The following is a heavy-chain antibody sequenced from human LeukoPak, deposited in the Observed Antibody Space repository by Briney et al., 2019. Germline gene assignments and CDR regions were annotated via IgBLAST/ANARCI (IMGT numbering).Heavy chain of an antibody. CDR2: ISAYNGNT. Sequence: ASVKVSCKAYGYTFTSYGISWVRQAPGQGLEWMGWISAYNGNTNYAQKLQGRVTMTTDTSTSTAYMELRSLRSDDTAVYYCARDRLGYCSSTSCPLGVYWGQGTLVTVSS. CDR1: GYTFTSYG. D-gene: IGHD2-2*01. J-gene: IGHJ4*02. CDR3: ARDRLGYCSSTSCPLGVY. V-gene: IGHV1-18*01.